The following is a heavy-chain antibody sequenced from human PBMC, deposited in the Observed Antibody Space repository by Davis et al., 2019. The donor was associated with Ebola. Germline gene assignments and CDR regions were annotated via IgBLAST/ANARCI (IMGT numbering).Heavy chain of an antibody. CDR2: INSDGSST. CDR3: ARISSSWYYYYYGMDV. D-gene: IGHD6-13*01. Sequence: LSLTCAASGFTFSSYSMNWVRQAPGKGLVWVSRINSDGSSTSYADSVKGRFTISRDNAKNTLYLQMNSLRAEDTAVYYCARISSSWYYYYYGMDVWGQGTTVTVSS. CDR1: GFTFSSYS. J-gene: IGHJ6*02. V-gene: IGHV3-74*01.